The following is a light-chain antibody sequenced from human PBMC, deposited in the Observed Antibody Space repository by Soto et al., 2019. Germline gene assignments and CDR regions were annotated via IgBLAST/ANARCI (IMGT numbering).Light chain of an antibody. J-gene: IGKJ3*01. CDR2: AAS. CDR3: QKYNSAPPFT. Sequence: DIQMTQSPSSLSASVGDRVTITCRASQGISNSLAWYQQKPGKVPKLLIYAASTLQSGVPSRFSGSGSGTDFNFPIRSLPPEDVGTYYCQKYNSAPPFTFGPGTKVDIK. V-gene: IGKV1-27*01. CDR1: QGISNS.